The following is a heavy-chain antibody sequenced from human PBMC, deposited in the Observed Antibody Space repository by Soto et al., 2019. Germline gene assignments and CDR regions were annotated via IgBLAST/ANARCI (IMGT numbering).Heavy chain of an antibody. CDR1: GITFKNYA. V-gene: IGHV3-23*01. D-gene: IGHD2-2*01. J-gene: IGHJ5*02. CDR3: ASPPGIVSVAGVLDL. Sequence: GGSLRLSCAASGITFKNYALSWVRQAPGKGLEWVSAISSGSGGGTYYAGSVKGRFTISRDNPRNMLFLQMNTLRTDDTATYHCASPPGIVSVAGVLDLWGQEILVAVSS. CDR2: ISSGSGGGT.